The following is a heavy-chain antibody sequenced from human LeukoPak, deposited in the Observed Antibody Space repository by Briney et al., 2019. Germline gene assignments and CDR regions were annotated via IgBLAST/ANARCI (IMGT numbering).Heavy chain of an antibody. CDR1: GGSISGSY. CDR3: ARGIESYGDYGY. J-gene: IGHJ4*02. CDR2: MYNSGST. D-gene: IGHD4-17*01. V-gene: IGHV4-59*01. Sequence: SETLSLTCTVSGGSISGSYWSWIRQPPGKGLEWIAYMYNSGSTNYNPSLKSRVTISIDTSKNQFSLKLSSLTAANTAIYYCARGIESYGDYGYWGQGILVTVSS.